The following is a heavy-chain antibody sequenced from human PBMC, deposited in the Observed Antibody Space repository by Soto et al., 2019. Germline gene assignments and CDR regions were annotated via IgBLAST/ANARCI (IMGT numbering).Heavy chain of an antibody. V-gene: IGHV4-39*02. D-gene: IGHD3-9*01. J-gene: IGHJ4*02. Sequence: QLQLQESGPGLVKPSATLSLTCSVSGDSISSSNYYWGWIRQPPGKGLEWIGSIYYSGSTYYNPSLKSRVSMSLAMSKTRFSLQLTSLTAADTAVYYCASYELSTAYFPQFLFDYWGQGTLVTVSA. CDR3: ASYELSTAYFPQFLFDY. CDR2: IYYSGST. CDR1: GDSISSSNYY.